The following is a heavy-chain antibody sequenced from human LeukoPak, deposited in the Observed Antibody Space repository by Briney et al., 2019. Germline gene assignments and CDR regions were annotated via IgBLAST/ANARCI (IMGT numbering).Heavy chain of an antibody. CDR3: ARAKVAGYYGSGENWFDP. CDR1: GFTFSSYA. D-gene: IGHD3-10*01. Sequence: GGSLRLSCAASGFTFSSYAMSWVRQAPGKGLEWVSAISGSGGSTYYADSVKGRFTISRDNSKNTLYLQMNSLRAEDTAVYYCARAKVAGYYGSGENWFDPWGQGTLVTVSS. CDR2: ISGSGGST. J-gene: IGHJ5*02. V-gene: IGHV3-23*01.